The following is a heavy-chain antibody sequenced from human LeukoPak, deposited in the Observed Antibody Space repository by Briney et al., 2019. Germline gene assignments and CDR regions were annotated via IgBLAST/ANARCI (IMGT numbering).Heavy chain of an antibody. J-gene: IGHJ4*02. CDR3: ARESYDYVWGSYRPGEY. CDR2: ISGSGGST. CDR1: GFTSSSYA. D-gene: IGHD3-16*02. V-gene: IGHV3-23*01. Sequence: GGSLRLSCAASGFTSSSYAMSWVRQAPGKGLEWVSAISGSGGSTYYADSVKGRFTISRDNSKNTLYLQMNSLRAEDTAVYYCARESYDYVWGSYRPGEYWGQGTLVTVSS.